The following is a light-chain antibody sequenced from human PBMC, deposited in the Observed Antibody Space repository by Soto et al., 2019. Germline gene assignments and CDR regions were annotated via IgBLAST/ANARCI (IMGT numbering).Light chain of an antibody. CDR3: QQYASLPIT. J-gene: IGKJ5*01. Sequence: AIQMTQSPSTLSASVGDRVTITCRASQGISSYLAWYQQKPGRAPKFLIYDASSLQSGVPSRFSGSGSGTEFTLTISSLQSDDVATYYCQQYASLPITFGQGTRLEIK. CDR1: QGISSY. CDR2: DAS. V-gene: IGKV1-13*02.